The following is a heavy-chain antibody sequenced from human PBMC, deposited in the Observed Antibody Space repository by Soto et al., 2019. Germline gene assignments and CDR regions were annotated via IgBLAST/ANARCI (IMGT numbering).Heavy chain of an antibody. V-gene: IGHV1-46*03. CDR2: INPSGGST. J-gene: IGHJ3*02. CDR3: ARDPRRGIVVVVVHDAFDI. CDR1: GYTFTSYY. Sequence: ASVKVSCKASGYTFTSYYMHWVRQAPGQGLEWMGIINPSGGSTSYAQKFQGRVTMTRDTSTSTVYMELSSLRSEDTAVYYCARDPRRGIVVVVVHDAFDIWGQGTMVTV. D-gene: IGHD2-15*01.